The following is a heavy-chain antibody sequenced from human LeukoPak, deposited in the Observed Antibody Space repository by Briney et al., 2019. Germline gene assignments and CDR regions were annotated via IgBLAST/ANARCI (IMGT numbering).Heavy chain of an antibody. CDR1: GFTFSSYA. CDR3: AKDRDGYKSGDFDY. Sequence: GGSLRLSCAASGFTFSSYAMSWVRQAPGKGLEWVSAISGSGGSTYYADSVKGRFTISRDNSKNTLYLQMNSLRAEDTAVYNCAKDRDGYKSGDFDYWGQGTLVTVSS. D-gene: IGHD5-24*01. J-gene: IGHJ4*02. V-gene: IGHV3-23*01. CDR2: ISGSGGST.